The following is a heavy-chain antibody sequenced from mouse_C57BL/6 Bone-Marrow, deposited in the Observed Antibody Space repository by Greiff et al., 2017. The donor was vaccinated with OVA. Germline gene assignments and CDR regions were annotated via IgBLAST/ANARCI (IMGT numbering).Heavy chain of an antibody. CDR3: AREVYDYGLSYWYFDV. J-gene: IGHJ1*03. V-gene: IGHV3-1*01. D-gene: IGHD2-4*01. CDR1: GYSITSGYD. Sequence: DVKLVESGPGMVKPSQSLSLTCTVTGYSITSGYDWHWIRHFPGNKLEWMGYISYSGSTNYNPSLKSRISITHDTSKNHFFLKLNSVTTEDTATYYCAREVYDYGLSYWYFDVWGTGTTVTVSS. CDR2: ISYSGST.